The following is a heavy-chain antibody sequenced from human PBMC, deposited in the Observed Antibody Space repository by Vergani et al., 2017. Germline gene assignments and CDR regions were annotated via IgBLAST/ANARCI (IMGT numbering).Heavy chain of an antibody. CDR1: GGTFSSYA. CDR3: ARAXDTAMVTWYYGMEV. D-gene: IGHD5-18*01. J-gene: IGHJ6*02. CDR2: IIPIFGTA. V-gene: IGHV1-69*13. Sequence: QVQLVQSGAEVKKPGSSVKVSCKASGGTFSSYAISWVRQAPGKGLEWMGRIIPIFGTANYAQKFQGRVTITADESTSTAYMELSSLRSEDTAVYYCARAXDTAMVTWYYGMEVWGQGTTVTVSS.